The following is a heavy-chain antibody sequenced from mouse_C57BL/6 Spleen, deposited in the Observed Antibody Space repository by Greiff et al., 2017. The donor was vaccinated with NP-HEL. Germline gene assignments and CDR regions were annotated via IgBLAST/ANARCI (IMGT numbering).Heavy chain of an antibody. CDR2: IRNKANGYTT. CDR3: ARSYDGYPYYYAMDY. Sequence: EVKLQESGGGLVQPGGSLSLSCAASGFTFTDYYMSWVRQPPGKALEWLGFIRNKANGYTTEYSASVKGRFTISRDNSQSILYLQMNALRAEDSATYYCARSYDGYPYYYAMDYWGQGTSVTVSS. D-gene: IGHD2-3*01. V-gene: IGHV7-3*01. CDR1: GFTFTDYY. J-gene: IGHJ4*01.